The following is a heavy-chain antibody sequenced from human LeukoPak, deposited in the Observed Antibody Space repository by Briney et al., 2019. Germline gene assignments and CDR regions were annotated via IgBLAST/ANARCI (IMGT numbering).Heavy chain of an antibody. Sequence: ASVKVSCNASGYTFTSYGISWVRQAHGQGLEWMGWISAYNGNTNYAQKLQGRVTMTTDTSTSTAYMELRSLRSDDTAVYYCARVKPYYYYYMDVWGKGTTVTVSS. J-gene: IGHJ6*03. CDR2: ISAYNGNT. V-gene: IGHV1-18*01. CDR3: ARVKPYYYYYMDV. CDR1: GYTFTSYG.